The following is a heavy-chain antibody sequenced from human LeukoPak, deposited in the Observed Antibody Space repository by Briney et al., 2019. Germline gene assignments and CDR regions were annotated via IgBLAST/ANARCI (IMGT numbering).Heavy chain of an antibody. CDR3: ARAVGSGPGGHFDY. J-gene: IGHJ4*02. D-gene: IGHD6-19*01. CDR2: IIPILSIA. V-gene: IGHV1-69*04. Sequence: GASVKVSCKASGGTFSSYAISWVRQAPGQGLEWMGRIIPILSIANYAQKFQGRVTITADKSTSTAYMELSSLRSEDTAVYYCARAVGSGPGGHFDYWGQGTLVTVSS. CDR1: GGTFSSYA.